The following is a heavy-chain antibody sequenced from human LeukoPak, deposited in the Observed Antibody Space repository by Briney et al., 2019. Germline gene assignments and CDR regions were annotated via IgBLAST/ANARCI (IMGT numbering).Heavy chain of an antibody. CDR1: GFPFSGSA. V-gene: IGHV3-73*01. Sequence: GGSLRLSCAASGFPFSGSAMHWVRQASGKGLEWVGRIRSNANSYATAYAASVKGRFTISRDDSKNTAYLQMNSLKTEDTAVYYCTRRDMTTVTTGVKFFDYWGQGTLVTVSS. CDR3: TRRDMTTVTTGVKFFDY. J-gene: IGHJ4*02. CDR2: IRSNANSYAT. D-gene: IGHD4-17*01.